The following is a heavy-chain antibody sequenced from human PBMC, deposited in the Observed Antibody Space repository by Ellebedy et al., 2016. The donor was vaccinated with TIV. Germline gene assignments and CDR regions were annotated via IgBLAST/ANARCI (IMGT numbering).Heavy chain of an antibody. CDR2: IKEDGSEE. CDR3: AKASNSNFFGSNGFDP. Sequence: GESLKISCAASGFNFGVYGMNWVRQAPGKGLEWVANIKEDGSEEYYVDSVKGRFTISRDNAKNSLYLQMNSLRAEDTAVYYCAKASNSNFFGSNGFDPWGQGALVTVSS. D-gene: IGHD2-2*01. CDR1: GFNFGVYG. V-gene: IGHV3-7*03. J-gene: IGHJ5*02.